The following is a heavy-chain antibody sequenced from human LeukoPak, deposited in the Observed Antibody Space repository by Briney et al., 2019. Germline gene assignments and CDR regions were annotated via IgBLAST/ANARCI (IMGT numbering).Heavy chain of an antibody. CDR1: GGSISTYY. CDR3: ARVGSGSFDY. CDR2: IYYSANH. J-gene: IGHJ4*02. V-gene: IGHV4-59*12. D-gene: IGHD3-10*01. Sequence: SETLSLTCTVSGGSISTYYWSWIRQPPGKGLEWIGYIYYSANHKCTPTLKCRVTISIATPKNQLSLKLTSVTAADTAVYSCARVGSGSFDYWGQGTLVTVSS.